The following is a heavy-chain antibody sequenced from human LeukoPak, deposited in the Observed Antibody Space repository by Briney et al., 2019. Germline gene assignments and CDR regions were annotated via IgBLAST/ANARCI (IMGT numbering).Heavy chain of an antibody. J-gene: IGHJ5*02. CDR2: ISGSGGST. D-gene: IGHD2-15*01. CDR3: AKDIVVVVAAIGYHWFDP. Sequence: PGGSLRLSCAASGFTFSSYAMSWVRQPPGKGLEWVSAISGSGGSTYYADSVKGRFTISRDNSKNTLYLQMNSLRAEDTAVYYCAKDIVVVVAAIGYHWFDPWGQGTLVTVSS. V-gene: IGHV3-23*01. CDR1: GFTFSSYA.